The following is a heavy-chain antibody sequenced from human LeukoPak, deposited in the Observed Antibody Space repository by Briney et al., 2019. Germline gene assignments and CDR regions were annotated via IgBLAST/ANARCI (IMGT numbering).Heavy chain of an antibody. V-gene: IGHV1-46*01. D-gene: IGHD5-24*01. CDR2: INPSGGST. J-gene: IGHJ4*02. CDR1: GYTFTSYY. Sequence: GASVKVSCKASGYTFTSYYMHWVRQAPGQGLEWMGIINPSGGSTNYAQKLQGRVTMTTDTSTSTAYMELRSLRSDDTAVYYCARWLRWLPFDYWGQGTLVTVSS. CDR3: ARWLRWLPFDY.